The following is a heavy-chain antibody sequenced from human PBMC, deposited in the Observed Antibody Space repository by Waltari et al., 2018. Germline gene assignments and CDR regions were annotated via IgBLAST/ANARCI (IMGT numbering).Heavy chain of an antibody. J-gene: IGHJ4*02. D-gene: IGHD3-10*01. V-gene: IGHV3-23*01. CDR2: FNGRDGAS. CDR3: AKLRNYGTTWAGAFDC. Sequence: EEQLLQAGGGLVQPGGSLSLSCAASGFTFTTYAMSWVRQAPGKGLEWVSAFNGRDGASYYADSVKGRFTISSDNSRNTLYLQMNSLRAEDTAVYYCAKLRNYGTTWAGAFDCWGQGTLVTVSS. CDR1: GFTFTTYA.